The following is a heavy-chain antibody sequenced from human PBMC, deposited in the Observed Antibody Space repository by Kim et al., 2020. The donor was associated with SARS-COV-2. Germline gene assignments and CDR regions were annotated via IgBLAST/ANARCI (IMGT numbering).Heavy chain of an antibody. CDR1: GYTFTSYG. J-gene: IGHJ6*02. D-gene: IGHD5-18*01. CDR3: ARDLEEARLLYYGMDV. CDR2: ISAYNGNT. V-gene: IGHV1-18*01. Sequence: ASVKVSCKASGYTFTSYGISWVRQAPGQGLEWMGWISAYNGNTNYAQKLQGRVTMTTDTSTSTAYMELRSLRSDDTTVYYCARDLEEARLLYYGMDVWGQGTTVTVSS.